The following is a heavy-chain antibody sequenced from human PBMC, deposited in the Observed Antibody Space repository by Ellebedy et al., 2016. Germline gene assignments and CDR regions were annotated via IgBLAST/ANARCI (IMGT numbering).Heavy chain of an antibody. CDR3: AKVDYVGGSYSSYWFDP. V-gene: IGHV4-59*08. Sequence: GSLRLSCSVSGSSVSSYYWSWIRQPPGKGLEWIAYFYYNGSSTYTPSLKSRVTVSGDTSKSQISLRLSSVTAADTAVYYCAKVDYVGGSYSSYWFDPWGQGTLVTVSS. J-gene: IGHJ5*02. CDR2: FYYNGSS. D-gene: IGHD3-3*01. CDR1: GSSVSSYY.